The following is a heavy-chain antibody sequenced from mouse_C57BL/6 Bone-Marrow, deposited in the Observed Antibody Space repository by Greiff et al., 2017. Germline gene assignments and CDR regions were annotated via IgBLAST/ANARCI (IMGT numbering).Heavy chain of an antibody. V-gene: IGHV1-54*01. Sequence: LKQSGAELVRPGTSVKVSCKASGYAFTNYLIEWVKQRPGQGLEWIGVINPGSGGTNYNEKFKGKATLTADKSSSTAYMQLSSLTSEDSAVYFCALTGHWYFDVWGTGTTVTVSS. J-gene: IGHJ1*03. D-gene: IGHD4-1*01. CDR1: GYAFTNYL. CDR3: ALTGHWYFDV. CDR2: INPGSGGT.